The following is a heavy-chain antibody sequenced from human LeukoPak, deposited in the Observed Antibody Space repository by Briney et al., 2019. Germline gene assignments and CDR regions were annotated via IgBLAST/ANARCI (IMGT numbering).Heavy chain of an antibody. CDR1: GFTFSSYW. J-gene: IGHJ6*03. CDR2: INSDGSST. D-gene: IGHD3-3*01. CDR3: ARGPASRGYDFWSGITQISYYYYMDV. V-gene: IGHV3-74*01. Sequence: GGSLRLSCAASGFTFSSYWMHWVRRAPGKGLVWVSRINSDGSSTSYADSVEGRFTISRDNAKNTLYLQMNSLRAEDTAVYYCARGPASRGYDFWSGITQISYYYYMDVWGKGTTVTVSS.